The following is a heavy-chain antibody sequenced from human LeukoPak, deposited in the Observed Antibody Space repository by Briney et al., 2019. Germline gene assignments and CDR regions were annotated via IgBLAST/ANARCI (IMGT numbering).Heavy chain of an antibody. CDR2: INHSGST. D-gene: IGHD3-22*01. J-gene: IGHJ4*02. CDR3: ARDRYYYDSSGSPYFDY. Sequence: PSETLSLTCTVSGYSISSGYYWGWIRQPPGKGLEWIGEINHSGSTNYNPSLKSRVTMSVDTSKNQFSLKLSSVTAADTAVYYCARDRYYYDSSGSPYFDYWGQGTLVTVSS. V-gene: IGHV4-38-2*02. CDR1: GYSISSGYY.